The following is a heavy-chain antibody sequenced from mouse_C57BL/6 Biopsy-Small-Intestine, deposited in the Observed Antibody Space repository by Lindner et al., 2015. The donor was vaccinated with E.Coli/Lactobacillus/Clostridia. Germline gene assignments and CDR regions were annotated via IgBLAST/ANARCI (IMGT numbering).Heavy chain of an antibody. J-gene: IGHJ2*01. V-gene: IGHV1-63*01. CDR1: GYTFTNYW. Sequence: VQLQESGAELVRPGTSVKASCKASGYTFTNYWIGWAKQRPGHGLEWIGDIYPGGGYTNYNEKFKGKATLTADKSSSTAYMQFSSLTSEDSAIYYCARARLDYFDYWGQGTTLTVSS. D-gene: IGHD2-13*01. CDR3: ARARLDYFDY. CDR2: IYPGGGYT.